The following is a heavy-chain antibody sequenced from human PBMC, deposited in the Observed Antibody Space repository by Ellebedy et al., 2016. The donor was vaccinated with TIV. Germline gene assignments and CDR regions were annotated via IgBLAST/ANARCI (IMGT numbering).Heavy chain of an antibody. Sequence: PGGSLRLSCAASGFTFSSYAMSWVRQAPGKGLEWFSTISNTGSRTYYADSVEGRFIISRDNSKKTLYLQMNSLRAEDTAVYYCAKGRGGGSDSSAPRYYFDYWGLGTLVTVSS. CDR1: GFTFSSYA. J-gene: IGHJ4*02. D-gene: IGHD3-22*01. V-gene: IGHV3-23*01. CDR2: ISNTGSRT. CDR3: AKGRGGGSDSSAPRYYFDY.